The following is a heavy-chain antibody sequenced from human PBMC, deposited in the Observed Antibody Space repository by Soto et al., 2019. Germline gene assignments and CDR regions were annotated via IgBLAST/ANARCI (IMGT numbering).Heavy chain of an antibody. D-gene: IGHD3-22*01. CDR3: VIRAKDYDSSDDAFGI. V-gene: IGHV4-39*01. CDR1: GVSISSSSYY. J-gene: IGHJ3*02. CDR2: IYYSGST. Sequence: SETLSLTCTVSGVSISSSSYYWGWIRQPPGKGLEWIGSIYYSGSTYYNPSLKSRVTISVDTSKNQFSLKLSSVTAADTAVYYCVIRAKDYDSSDDAFGIWGQGTMVTVSS.